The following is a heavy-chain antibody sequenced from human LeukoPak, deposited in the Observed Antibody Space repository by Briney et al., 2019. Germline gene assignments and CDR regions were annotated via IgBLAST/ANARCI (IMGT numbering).Heavy chain of an antibody. CDR3: AKSPYDSGGYLYYFDY. CDR2: ISGSGGST. J-gene: IGHJ4*02. V-gene: IGHV3-23*01. Sequence: GGSLRLSCAASGFTFSSYAMSWVRQAPGKGLEWVSAISGSGGSTYYADSVKGRFTISGDNSKNTLYPQMNSLRAEDTAVYYCAKSPYDSGGYLYYFDYWGQGTLVTVSS. D-gene: IGHD3-22*01. CDR1: GFTFSSYA.